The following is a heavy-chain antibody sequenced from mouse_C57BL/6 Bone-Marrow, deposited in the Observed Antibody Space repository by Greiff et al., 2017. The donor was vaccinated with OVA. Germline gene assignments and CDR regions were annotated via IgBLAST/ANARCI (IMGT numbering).Heavy chain of an antibody. CDR3: ASDYYGTQFAY. D-gene: IGHD1-1*01. CDR1: GYTFTSYW. J-gene: IGHJ3*01. CDR2: IDPSDSYT. Sequence: QVQLQQPGAELVRPGTSVKLSCKASGYTFTSYWMHWVKQRPGQGLEWIGVIDPSDSYTNYNQKFKGKATLTVDTSSSTAYMQLSSLTSEDSAVYYCASDYYGTQFAYWGQGTLVTVSA. V-gene: IGHV1-59*01.